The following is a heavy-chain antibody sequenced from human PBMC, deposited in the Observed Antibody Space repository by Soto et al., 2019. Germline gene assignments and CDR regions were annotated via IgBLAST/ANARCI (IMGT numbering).Heavy chain of an antibody. CDR3: ARDLAVVVVAATTNYYYYGMDV. J-gene: IGHJ6*02. CDR2: ISYDGSNK. D-gene: IGHD2-15*01. V-gene: IGHV3-30-3*01. Sequence: GGSLRLSCAASGFTFSSYAMHWVRQAPGKGLEWVAVISYDGSNKYYADSVKGRFTISRDNSKNTLYLQMNSLRAEDTAVYYCARDLAVVVVAATTNYYYYGMDVWGQGTTVTVSS. CDR1: GFTFSSYA.